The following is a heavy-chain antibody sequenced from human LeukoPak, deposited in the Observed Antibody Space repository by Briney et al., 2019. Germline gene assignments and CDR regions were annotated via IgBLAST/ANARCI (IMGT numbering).Heavy chain of an antibody. CDR2: ISYDGSNK. Sequence: PGRSLRLSCAASGFTFSSYGMHWVRQAPGKGLEWVAVISYDGSNKYYADSVKGRFTISRDNSKNTLYLQMNSLRAEDTAVYYCAKKDYFDYWGQGTLVTVSS. J-gene: IGHJ4*02. CDR1: GFTFSSYG. CDR3: AKKDYFDY. V-gene: IGHV3-30*18.